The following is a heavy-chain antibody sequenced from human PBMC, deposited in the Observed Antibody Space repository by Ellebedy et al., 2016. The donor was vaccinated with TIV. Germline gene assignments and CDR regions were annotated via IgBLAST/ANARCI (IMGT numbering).Heavy chain of an antibody. CDR1: GFTFSSYS. D-gene: IGHD2-15*01. J-gene: IGHJ5*02. Sequence: GESLKISCAASGFTFSSYSMNWVRQAPGKGLEWVSSISSSSSYIYYADSVKGRFTISRDNAKNSLYLQMNSLRAEDTAVYYCARDQRDIVVVVAATGWFDPWGQGTLVTVSS. CDR3: ARDQRDIVVVVAATGWFDP. CDR2: ISSSSSYI. V-gene: IGHV3-21*01.